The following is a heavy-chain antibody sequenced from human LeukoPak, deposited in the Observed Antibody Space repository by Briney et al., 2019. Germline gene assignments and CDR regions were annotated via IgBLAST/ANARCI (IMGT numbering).Heavy chain of an antibody. D-gene: IGHD2-15*01. Sequence: GSLRLSCAASGFTFSTYAMNWFRQPPGKGLEWISGFIPSGGTTYYADSVKGRFTISRDNAKDTLYLQMNSLRAEDTAVYFCAKDTCSGGNCYFPFDFWGQGTLVTVSS. CDR2: FIPSGGTT. CDR3: AKDTCSGGNCYFPFDF. J-gene: IGHJ4*02. V-gene: IGHV3-23*01. CDR1: GFTFSTYA.